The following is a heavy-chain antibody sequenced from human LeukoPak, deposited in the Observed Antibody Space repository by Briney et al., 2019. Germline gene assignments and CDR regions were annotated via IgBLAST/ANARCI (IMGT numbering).Heavy chain of an antibody. CDR3: ARRVSSSGFDAFDA. CDR1: GYSFATYW. D-gene: IGHD5-12*01. CDR2: NYPGDSDT. J-gene: IGHJ3*01. V-gene: IGHV5-51*01. Sequence: GESLKISCKGSGYSFATYWIGWVRQMPGKGLEWMGINYPGDSDTTYNPSFQGQVTMSADKSISTAYLQWSSLRASDTAMYYCARRVSSSGFDAFDAWGQGTMVTVSS.